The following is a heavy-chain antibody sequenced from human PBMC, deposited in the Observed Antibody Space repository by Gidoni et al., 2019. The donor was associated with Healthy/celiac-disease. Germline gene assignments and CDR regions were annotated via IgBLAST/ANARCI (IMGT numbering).Heavy chain of an antibody. V-gene: IGHV3-53*04. Sequence: EVQLVESGGGLVRPGVSLRLSCAASGFTVGTPCMSWGRQAPGKGLEWVSVIYSGGSTYYADSVKGRFTISRHNSKNTLYLQMNSLRAEDTAVYYCARDSGDDCSSTSCYVSGYGMDVWGQGTTVTVSS. J-gene: IGHJ6*02. CDR1: GFTVGTPC. CDR2: IYSGGST. CDR3: ARDSGDDCSSTSCYVSGYGMDV. D-gene: IGHD2-2*01.